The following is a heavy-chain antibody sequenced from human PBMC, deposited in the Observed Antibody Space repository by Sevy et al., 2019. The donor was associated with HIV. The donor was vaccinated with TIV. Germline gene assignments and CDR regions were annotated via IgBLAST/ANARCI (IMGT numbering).Heavy chain of an antibody. CDR1: GFSFSHYS. CDR2: ISYNSNFI. Sequence: GGSLRLSCTVTGFTFSGFSFSHYSMNWVRQAPGRGLEWVSSISYNSNFILYADPVKARFNISRDNAKNSLFLLMDRLRADDTAMYYCALTNSADYYDSGAFHLWGRGTMVTVSS. CDR3: ALTNSADYYDSGAFHL. V-gene: IGHV3-21*06. J-gene: IGHJ3*01. D-gene: IGHD3-22*01.